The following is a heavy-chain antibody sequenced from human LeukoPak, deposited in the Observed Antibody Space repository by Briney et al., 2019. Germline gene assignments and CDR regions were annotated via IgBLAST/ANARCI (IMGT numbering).Heavy chain of an antibody. CDR3: ARPKMATNDAFDI. Sequence: SETLSLTCAVSGYSISSGYYWGWIRQPPGKGLEWIGSIYHSGCTYYNPSLKSRVTISVDTSKNQFSLKLSSVTAADTAVYYCARPKMATNDAFDIWGQGTMVTVSS. D-gene: IGHD5-24*01. V-gene: IGHV4-38-2*01. CDR2: IYHSGCT. J-gene: IGHJ3*02. CDR1: GYSISSGYY.